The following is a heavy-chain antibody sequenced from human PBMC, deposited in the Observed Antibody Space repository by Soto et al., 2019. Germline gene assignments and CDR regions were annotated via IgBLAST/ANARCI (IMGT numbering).Heavy chain of an antibody. Sequence: SVKVSCKASGGTFSSYAISWVRQAPGQGLEWMGGIIPIFGTANYAQKFQGRVTITADKSTSTAYMELSSPRSEDTAVYYCASHLGTTVVPRGAFDIWGQGTMVTVSS. D-gene: IGHD4-17*01. CDR1: GGTFSSYA. V-gene: IGHV1-69*06. CDR2: IIPIFGTA. J-gene: IGHJ3*02. CDR3: ASHLGTTVVPRGAFDI.